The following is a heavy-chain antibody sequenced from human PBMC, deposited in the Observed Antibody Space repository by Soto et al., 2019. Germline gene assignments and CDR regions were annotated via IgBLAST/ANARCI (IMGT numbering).Heavy chain of an antibody. V-gene: IGHV1-69*08. CDR1: GGTFSSYT. CDR3: VREGMIYCSGGSGYGAFDI. CDR2: IIPILGIA. Sequence: QVQLVQSGAEVKKPGSSVKVSCKASGGTFSSYTISWVRQAPGQGLEWMGRIIPILGIANYAQKFQGRVTITADKCTRPAYMELSSLRSEDTAVYYCVREGMIYCSGGSGYGAFDIWGQGTMVTVSS. D-gene: IGHD2-15*01. J-gene: IGHJ3*02.